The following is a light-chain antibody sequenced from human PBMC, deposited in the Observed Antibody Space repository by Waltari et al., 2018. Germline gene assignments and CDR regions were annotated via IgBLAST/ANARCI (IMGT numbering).Light chain of an antibody. CDR3: NSYTGSSSWV. V-gene: IGLV2-14*01. CDR1: SRAVGFYTY. Sequence: QSALTQPASVSGSPGQSITISCHGPSRAVGFYTYVSWYQQHPGKAPKLIIYDVSERPSGVSDRFSGSKSGNTASLTISGLQAEDEADYYCNSYTGSSSWVFGGGTKLAVL. J-gene: IGLJ3*02. CDR2: DVS.